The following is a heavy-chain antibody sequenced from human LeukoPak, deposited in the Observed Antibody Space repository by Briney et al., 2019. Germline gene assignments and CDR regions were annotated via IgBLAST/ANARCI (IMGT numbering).Heavy chain of an antibody. CDR1: GFTFSSYG. Sequence: GGSLRLSCAASGFTFSSYGMHWVRQAPGKGLEWVAVISYDGSNKYYADSVKGRFTISRDTSKNTLYLQMNSLRAEDTAVYYCARGKTSQNIVTRKTYNWFDPWGQGTLVTVSS. V-gene: IGHV3-30*03. CDR2: ISYDGSNK. D-gene: IGHD2/OR15-2a*01. CDR3: ARGKTSQNIVTRKTYNWFDP. J-gene: IGHJ5*02.